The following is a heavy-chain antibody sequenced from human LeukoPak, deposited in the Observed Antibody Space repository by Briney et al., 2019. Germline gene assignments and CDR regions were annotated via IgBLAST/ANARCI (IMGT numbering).Heavy chain of an antibody. CDR2: IVVGSGNT. Sequence: SVKVSCKASGFTFTSSAMQWVRQARGQRLEWIGWIVVGSGNTNYAQKFQGRVTMTRDTSTSTVYMELSSLRSEDTAVYYCARGGIFDYWGQGTLVNVSS. D-gene: IGHD3-10*01. V-gene: IGHV1-58*02. CDR3: ARGGIFDY. J-gene: IGHJ4*02. CDR1: GFTFTSSA.